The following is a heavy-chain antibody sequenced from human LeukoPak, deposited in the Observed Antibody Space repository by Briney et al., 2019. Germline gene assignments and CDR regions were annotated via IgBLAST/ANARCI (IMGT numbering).Heavy chain of an antibody. CDR3: ARATPPSGDAFDI. Sequence: SETLSLTCAVYGGSFSGYYWSWIRQPPGKGLEWIGEINHSGSTNYNPSLKSRVTISVDTSKNQFSLKLSSVTAADTAVYYCARATPPSGDAFDIWGQGTMVAVSS. CDR2: INHSGST. D-gene: IGHD6-19*01. J-gene: IGHJ3*02. V-gene: IGHV4-34*01. CDR1: GGSFSGYY.